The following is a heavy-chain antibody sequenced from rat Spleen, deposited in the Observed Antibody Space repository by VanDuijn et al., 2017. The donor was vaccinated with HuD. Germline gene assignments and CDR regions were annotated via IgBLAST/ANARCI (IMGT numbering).Heavy chain of an antibody. D-gene: IGHD1-2*01. CDR1: GFSLTSYG. Sequence: QVQLKESGPGLVQPSQTLSLTCTVSGFSLTSYGVSWVRQPPGKGLEWMGGIWGDGSTNYNSALKSRLSISRDTSKRQVFLKMNSLQTEDTAIYFCTRQVAAIWGDAWGQGASVTVSS. CDR3: TRQVAAIWGDA. CDR2: IWGDGST. V-gene: IGHV2-13*01. J-gene: IGHJ4*01.